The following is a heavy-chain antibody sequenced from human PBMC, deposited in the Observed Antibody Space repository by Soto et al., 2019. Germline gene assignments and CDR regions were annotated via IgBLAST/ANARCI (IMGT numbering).Heavy chain of an antibody. V-gene: IGHV4-31*03. Sequence: SETLSLTCTVSGGSISSGGYYWSWIRQHPGKGLEWIGYIYYSGSTYYNPSLKSRVTISVDTSKNQFSLKLSSVTAADTAVYYCARDQEYYYGMDVWGQGTTVTVSS. CDR3: ARDQEYYYGMDV. J-gene: IGHJ6*02. CDR1: GGSISSGGYY. CDR2: IYYSGST.